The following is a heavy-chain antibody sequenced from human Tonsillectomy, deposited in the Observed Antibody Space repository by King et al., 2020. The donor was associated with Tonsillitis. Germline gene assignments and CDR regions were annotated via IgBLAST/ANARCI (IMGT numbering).Heavy chain of an antibody. V-gene: IGHV4-59*01. CDR3: ARGHTGGSSFWYFDL. CDR1: GGSISSYF. CDR2: IYQSGST. J-gene: IGHJ2*01. Sequence: QLQESGPGLVKPSETLSLTCTVSGGSISSYFWSWIRQPPGKGLEWIGYIYQSGSTKYNPSLESRVSISVDTAENHFFLNLSSVTAADPAVYYCARGHTGGSSFWYFDLWGRGTLVTVSS. D-gene: IGHD7-27*01.